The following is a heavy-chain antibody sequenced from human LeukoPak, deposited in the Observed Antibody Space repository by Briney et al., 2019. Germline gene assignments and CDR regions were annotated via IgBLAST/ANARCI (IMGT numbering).Heavy chain of an antibody. J-gene: IGHJ2*01. CDR2: MNPNNGKT. V-gene: IGHV1-8*01. CDR3: ARVGRGYIPGQERGYFDL. CDR1: GYTFTSYD. D-gene: IGHD5-18*01. Sequence: ASVKVSCKASGYTFTSYDINWVRQATGQGLEWVGWMNPNNGKTGYAQKFQGRVTMTGNTSITTAYMELSSLRPDDTAVYYCARVGRGYIPGQERGYFDLWGRGTLVTVSS.